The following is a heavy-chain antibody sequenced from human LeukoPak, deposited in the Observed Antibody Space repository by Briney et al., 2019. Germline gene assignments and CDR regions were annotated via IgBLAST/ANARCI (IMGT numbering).Heavy chain of an antibody. V-gene: IGHV3-30*18. CDR3: AKVSVAARLGSKLYSYYFDY. J-gene: IGHJ4*02. CDR2: ISYDGSNK. D-gene: IGHD6-6*01. Sequence: GGSLRLSCAASGFTFSSYGMHWVRQAPGKGLEWVAVISYDGSNKYYADSVKGRFTISRDNSKNTLYLQMNSLRAEDTAVYYCAKVSVAARLGSKLYSYYFDYWGQGTLVTVSS. CDR1: GFTFSSYG.